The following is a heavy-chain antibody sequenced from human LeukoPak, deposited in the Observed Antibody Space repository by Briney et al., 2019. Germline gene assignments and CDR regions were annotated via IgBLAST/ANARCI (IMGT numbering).Heavy chain of an antibody. CDR1: GYSISCGYY. Sequence: SETLSLTCTVSGYSISCGYYWGWIRQPPGKGLEWIGSIYHSGTTYYNPSLKSRVTISVDTSKNQFSLKLSSVTAADTAVYYCARVKGRLSWFNLWGQGTLFTVSS. CDR2: IYHSGTT. J-gene: IGHJ5*02. V-gene: IGHV4-38-2*02. CDR3: ARVKGRLSWFNL.